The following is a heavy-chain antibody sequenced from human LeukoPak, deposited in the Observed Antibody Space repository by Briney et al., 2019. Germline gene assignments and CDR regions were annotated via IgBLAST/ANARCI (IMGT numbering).Heavy chain of an antibody. D-gene: IGHD5-12*01. CDR2: ISGYNYNT. V-gene: IGHV1-18*01. CDR3: ARDKSVATASRHPFDY. J-gene: IGHJ4*02. CDR1: GYASNAYG. Sequence: GASVTVSCEPSGYASNAYGISWVRQAPGRGLEWLGWISGYNYNTNYAQMFRGRVTMTIDTSTITAYMELRSLTSDDTAVYYCARDKSVATASRHPFDYWGQGTLITVSS.